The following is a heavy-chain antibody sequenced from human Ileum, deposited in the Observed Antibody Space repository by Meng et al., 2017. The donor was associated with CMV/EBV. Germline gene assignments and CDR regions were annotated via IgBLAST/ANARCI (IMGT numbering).Heavy chain of an antibody. CDR2: IDTNPGNP. CDR1: GYTFTSNN. D-gene: IGHD1-26*01. J-gene: IGHJ4*02. CDR3: ARDGLSGRYFDY. Sequence: QVQLVQSGSELKKPGASVTGSCKASGYTFTSNNMIWVRQAPGQGPEWMGWIDTNPGNPTYAQGFTGRFVFSFDTSVSTAYLQISSLKAEDTAVYYCARDGLSGRYFDYWGQGTLVTVSS. V-gene: IGHV7-4-1*02.